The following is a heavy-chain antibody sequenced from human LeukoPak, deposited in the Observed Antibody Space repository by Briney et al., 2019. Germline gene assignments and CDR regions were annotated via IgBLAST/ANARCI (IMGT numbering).Heavy chain of an antibody. V-gene: IGHV1-8*01. CDR2: MNPNSGNA. D-gene: IGHD1-7*01. Sequence: GASVKVSCKASGYTFTSYDINWVRQATGQGLEWMGWMNPNSGNAGYAQKFQGRVTMTRNTSINTAYMELSSLRSEDTAVYYCARDRTRNNWNYDWFDPWGQGTLVTVSS. CDR3: ARDRTRNNWNYDWFDP. CDR1: GYTFTSYD. J-gene: IGHJ5*02.